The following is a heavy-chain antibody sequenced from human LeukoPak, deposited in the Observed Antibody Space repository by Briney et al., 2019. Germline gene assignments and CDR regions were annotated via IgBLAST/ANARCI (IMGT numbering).Heavy chain of an antibody. CDR1: GFIFSSYD. J-gene: IGHJ3*02. CDR3: AKEGRWLQLGGAFDI. Sequence: PGRSLRLSCAASGFIFSSYDMHWVRQAPGKGLEWVSVISSDENNKYYADSVKGRFTISRDNSKNTLYLQVSSLRPEDTAVYYCAKEGRWLQLGGAFDIWGQGTMVTVSS. V-gene: IGHV3-30*18. CDR2: ISSDENNK. D-gene: IGHD5-24*01.